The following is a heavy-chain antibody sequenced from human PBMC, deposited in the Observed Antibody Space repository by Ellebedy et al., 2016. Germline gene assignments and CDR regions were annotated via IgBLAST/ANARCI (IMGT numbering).Heavy chain of an antibody. V-gene: IGHV3-53*01. D-gene: IGHD2-21*01. CDR1: GFTVSSNY. CDR3: AKDYSDNDAFDI. CDR2: IYSGGST. J-gene: IGHJ3*02. Sequence: GGSLRLXXAASGFTVSSNYMSWVRQAPGKGLEWVSVIYSGGSTYYADSVKGRFTISRDNSKNTLYLQMNSLRAEDTAVYYCAKDYSDNDAFDIWGQGTMVTVSS.